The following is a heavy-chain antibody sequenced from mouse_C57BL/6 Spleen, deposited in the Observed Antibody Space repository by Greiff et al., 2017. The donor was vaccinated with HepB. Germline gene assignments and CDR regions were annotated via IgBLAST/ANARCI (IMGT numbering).Heavy chain of an antibody. CDR3: ARGDYGNCFDY. CDR2: INPNNGGT. J-gene: IGHJ2*01. CDR1: GYTFTDYY. V-gene: IGHV1-26*01. Sequence: EVQLQQSGPELVKPGASVKISCKASGYTFTDYYMNWVKQSHGKSLEWIGDINPNNGGTSYNQKFKGKATLTVDKSSSTAYMELRSLTSEDSAVYYGARGDYGNCFDYWGQGTTLTVSS. D-gene: IGHD2-1*01.